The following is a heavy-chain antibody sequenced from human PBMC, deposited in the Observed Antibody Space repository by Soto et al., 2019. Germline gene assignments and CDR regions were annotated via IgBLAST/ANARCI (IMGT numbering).Heavy chain of an antibody. V-gene: IGHV5-51*01. Sequence: PGESLKISCQASGFSFTNYWIGWVRQMPGKGLEWMGIIYPGDSDTRYSPSFQGQVTISADRSISTAYLQWSSLKASDTAMYYCARSGNSAQRYFDYWGQGTLVTVSS. CDR2: IYPGDSDT. CDR3: ARSGNSAQRYFDY. D-gene: IGHD1-26*01. J-gene: IGHJ4*02. CDR1: GFSFTNYW.